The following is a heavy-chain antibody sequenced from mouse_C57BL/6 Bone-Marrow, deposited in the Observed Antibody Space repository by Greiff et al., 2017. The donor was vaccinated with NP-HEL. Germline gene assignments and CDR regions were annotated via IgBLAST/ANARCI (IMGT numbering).Heavy chain of an antibody. CDR2: IYPGNSDT. Sequence: VQLQQSGTVLARPGASVKMSCKTSGYTFTSYWMHWVKQRPGQGLEWIGAIYPGNSDTSYNQKFKGKAKLTAVTSASTAYMELSSLTNEDSAVYYCTRNYGSSYPYYYAMGYWGQGTSVTVSS. CDR1: GYTFTSYW. D-gene: IGHD1-1*01. J-gene: IGHJ4*01. V-gene: IGHV1-5*01. CDR3: TRNYGSSYPYYYAMGY.